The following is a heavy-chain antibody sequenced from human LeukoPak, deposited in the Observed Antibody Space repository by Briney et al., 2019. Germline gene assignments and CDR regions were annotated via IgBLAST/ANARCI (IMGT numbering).Heavy chain of an antibody. D-gene: IGHD6-13*01. CDR2: ISYDGSNK. V-gene: IGHV3-30*04. CDR1: GFTFSSYA. CDR3: ARELSSWYDAIDY. Sequence: GGSLRLSCAASGFTFSSYAMHWVRQAPGKGLEWVAVISYDGSNKYYADSVKGRFTISRDNSKNTLYLQMNSLRAEDTAVYYCARELSSWYDAIDYWGQGTLVTVSS. J-gene: IGHJ4*02.